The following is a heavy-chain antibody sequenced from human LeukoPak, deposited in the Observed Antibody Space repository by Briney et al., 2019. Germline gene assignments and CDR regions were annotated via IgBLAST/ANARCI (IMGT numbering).Heavy chain of an antibody. Sequence: PGGSLRLSCAASGFTVSSNYMSWVRQAPDKGLEWVAVISYDGSNKYYADSVKGRFTISRDNSKNTLYLQMNSLRADDTAVYYCARDRDSSGWYEGFDYWGQGTLVTVSS. V-gene: IGHV3-30-3*01. CDR3: ARDRDSSGWYEGFDY. CDR1: GFTVSSNY. J-gene: IGHJ4*02. CDR2: ISYDGSNK. D-gene: IGHD6-19*01.